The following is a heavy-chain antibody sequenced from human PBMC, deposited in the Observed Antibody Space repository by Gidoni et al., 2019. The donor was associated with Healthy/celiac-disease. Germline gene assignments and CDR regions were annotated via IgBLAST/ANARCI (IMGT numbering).Heavy chain of an antibody. V-gene: IGHV5-51*01. CDR1: GYSFTSSW. J-gene: IGHJ6*02. Sequence: EVQLVQSGAEVKKPGESLKISCKGSGYSFTSSWIGWVRQMPGKGLEWMGIIYPGDSDTRYSPSFQGQVTISADKSISTAYLQWSSLKASDTAMYYCARLCGGDIVNDWLPCRVAGYYGMDVWGQGTTVTVSS. CDR3: ARLCGGDIVNDWLPCRVAGYYGMDV. CDR2: IYPGDSDT. D-gene: IGHD3-9*01.